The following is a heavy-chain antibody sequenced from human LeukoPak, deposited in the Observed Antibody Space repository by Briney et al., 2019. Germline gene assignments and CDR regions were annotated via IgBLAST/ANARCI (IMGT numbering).Heavy chain of an antibody. D-gene: IGHD4-11*01. CDR1: GFTFFNYA. CDR2: ISGSGDST. J-gene: IGHJ4*02. CDR3: ATSTVAKYDY. V-gene: IGHV3-23*01. Sequence: HPGGSLRLSCVASGFTFFNYAMTWVRQAPGKGLEWVSAISGSGDSTFNADSVKGRFTISRDNSKNTLYLQMNSLRAEDTALYYCATSTVAKYDYWGQGTLVAVSS.